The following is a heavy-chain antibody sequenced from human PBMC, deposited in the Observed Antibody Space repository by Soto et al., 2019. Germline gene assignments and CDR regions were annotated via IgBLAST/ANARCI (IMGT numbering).Heavy chain of an antibody. V-gene: IGHV4-38-2*01. J-gene: IGHJ4*02. CDR3: ARARFQVLYGKPYFDS. D-gene: IGHD2-2*02. CDR2: IYHSGST. Sequence: PSETLSLTCAVSGYSISSGYYWGWIRQPPGKGLEWIGSIYHSGSTYYNPSLKSRVTISVDTSKNQFSLKLSSVTAADTAVYYCARARFQVLYGKPYFDSWGQGTLVTVSS. CDR1: GYSISSGYY.